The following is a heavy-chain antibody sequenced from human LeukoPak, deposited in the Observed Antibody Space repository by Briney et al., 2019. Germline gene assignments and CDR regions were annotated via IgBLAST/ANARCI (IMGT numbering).Heavy chain of an antibody. J-gene: IGHJ3*02. CDR2: INFSGTT. CDR1: GGSISSSRFF. V-gene: IGHV4-39*07. Sequence: SETLSLTCTVSGGSISSSRFFWAWIRQPPGKGLEWIGNINFSGTTYYNPSLKSRVTISVDTSKNQFSLKLSSVTAADTAVYYCARSSDQKNDAFDIWGQGTMVTVSS. CDR3: ARSSDQKNDAFDI. D-gene: IGHD3-10*01.